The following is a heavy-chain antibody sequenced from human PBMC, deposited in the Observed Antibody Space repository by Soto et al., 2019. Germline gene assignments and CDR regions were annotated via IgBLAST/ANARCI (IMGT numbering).Heavy chain of an antibody. CDR2: IKQDGSEK. CDR1: GFTFSSYW. CDR3: ARAFGELLAEYFQH. D-gene: IGHD3-10*01. J-gene: IGHJ1*01. Sequence: GGSLRLSCAASGFTFSSYWMSWVRQAPGKGLEWVANIKQDGSEKYYVDSVKGRFTISRDNAKNSLYLQMNSLRAEDTAVYYCARAFGELLAEYFQHWGQGTLVTVSS. V-gene: IGHV3-7*03.